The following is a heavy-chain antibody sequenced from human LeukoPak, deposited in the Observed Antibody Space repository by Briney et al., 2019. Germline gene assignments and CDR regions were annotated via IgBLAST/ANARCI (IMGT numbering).Heavy chain of an antibody. D-gene: IGHD6-13*01. Sequence: GGSLRLSCAASGFTFSSYAMSWVRQAPGKGLEWVSAISGSGGSTYYADSVKGRFTISRDNSKNTLYLQMNSLRAEDTAVYYCAKEHHPPFLAAASPPQYWGQGTLVTVSS. CDR2: ISGSGGST. CDR3: AKEHHPPFLAAASPPQY. CDR1: GFTFSSYA. V-gene: IGHV3-23*01. J-gene: IGHJ4*02.